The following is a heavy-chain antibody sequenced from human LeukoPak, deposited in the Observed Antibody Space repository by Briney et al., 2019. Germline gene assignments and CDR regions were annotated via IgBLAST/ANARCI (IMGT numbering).Heavy chain of an antibody. CDR1: AFTFNSYG. CDR2: ISGSGANT. CDR3: AKCRVGAANFDY. J-gene: IGHJ4*02. V-gene: IGHV3-23*01. Sequence: GGSLRLSCAASAFTFNSYGMSWVRQAPGKGLEWVSAISGSGANTYYADSVKGRFTISRDNSKNTLYLQMNNLRAEDTAVYYCAKCRVGAANFDYWGQGTLVTVSS. D-gene: IGHD1-26*01.